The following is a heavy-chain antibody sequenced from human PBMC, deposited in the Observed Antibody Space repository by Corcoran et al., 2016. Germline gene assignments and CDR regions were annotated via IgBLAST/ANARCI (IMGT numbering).Heavy chain of an antibody. V-gene: IGHV3-7*01. J-gene: IGHJ4*02. CDR1: GFTFTNFW. CDR3: ARDVVGTSSSDY. CDR2: IKQDGIKK. D-gene: IGHD2-21*01. Sequence: EVQLVESGGGLVQPGGSLRLSCAVSGFTFTNFWMNWVRQAPGKGLEWVANIKQDGIKKYYVYSVRGRFTISRDNAKNSLYLQMESMRAEETAVYYCARDVVGTSSSDYWGQGTLVTVSS.